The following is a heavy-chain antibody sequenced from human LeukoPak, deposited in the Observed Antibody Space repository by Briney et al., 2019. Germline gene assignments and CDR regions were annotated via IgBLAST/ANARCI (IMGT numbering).Heavy chain of an antibody. CDR3: ARGGCSSTSCYAFFDY. CDR2: ISSSSSYI. Sequence: PGGSLRLSCAASGFTFSSYIMNWVRQAPGKGLEWVSSISSSSSYIYYADSVKGRFTISRGNAKNSLYLQMNSLRAEDTAVYYCARGGCSSTSCYAFFDYWGQGTLVTVSS. V-gene: IGHV3-21*01. J-gene: IGHJ4*02. D-gene: IGHD2-2*01. CDR1: GFTFSSYI.